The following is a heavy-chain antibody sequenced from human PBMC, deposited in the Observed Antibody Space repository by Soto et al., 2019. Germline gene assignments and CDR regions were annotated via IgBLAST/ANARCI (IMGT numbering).Heavy chain of an antibody. CDR3: ARDFGGCSASSCRYNWFDP. D-gene: IGHD2-15*01. Sequence: QVQLVQSGAEVKKPGSSVKVSCKASGCILSSYVISWVRQAPGQGLEWMGGIIPIYGTANYAEKFQGRVTITADESTSTAYMELSRLRSEYTARYYCARDFGGCSASSCRYNWFDPWGQGTLVTVSS. V-gene: IGHV1-69*01. CDR1: GCILSSYV. CDR2: IIPIYGTA. J-gene: IGHJ5*02.